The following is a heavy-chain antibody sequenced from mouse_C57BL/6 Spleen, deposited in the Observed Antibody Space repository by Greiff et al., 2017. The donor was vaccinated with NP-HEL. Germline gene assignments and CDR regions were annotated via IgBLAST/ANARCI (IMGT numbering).Heavy chain of an antibody. CDR2: FYWVVDK. Sequence: QVTLKESGPGILQSSQTLSLTCSFSGFSLSTSGMGVSWIRQPSGKGLEWLAPFYWVVDKRFTPSLKSRLTISKDTSRNQVFLKITSVDTADTATYYCARRGDYGGSLYWYFDVWGTGTTVTVSS. CDR1: GFSLSTSGMG. D-gene: IGHD1-1*01. J-gene: IGHJ1*03. CDR3: ARRGDYGGSLYWYFDV. V-gene: IGHV8-12*01.